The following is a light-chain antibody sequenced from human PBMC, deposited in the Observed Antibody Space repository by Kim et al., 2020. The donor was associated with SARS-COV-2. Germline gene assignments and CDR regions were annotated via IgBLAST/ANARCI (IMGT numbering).Light chain of an antibody. V-gene: IGLV9-49*01. CDR1: NGYSTYK. Sequence: TCNPSNGYSTYKVDWYQQRPGMGPRVVMGVGTGGVVGFKGDGIPDRFSVLGSGLIRNLTINNIQEEDESDYHCGTDHSNGNDFVWVFGGGTQLTVL. CDR2: VGTGGVVG. CDR3: GTDHSNGNDFVWV. J-gene: IGLJ3*02.